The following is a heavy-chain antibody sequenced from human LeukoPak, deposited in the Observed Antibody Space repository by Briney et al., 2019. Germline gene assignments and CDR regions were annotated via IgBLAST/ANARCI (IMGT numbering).Heavy chain of an antibody. Sequence: QPGRSLKLSCAASGFTFSGSAMHWVRQASGKGLEWVGRIRSKANSYATAYAASVKGRFTISRDDSKNTAYLQMSSLKTEDTAVYYCTRPEPWSGQPMDVCGKGTTVTVSS. CDR2: IRSKANSYAT. CDR1: GFTFSGSA. D-gene: IGHD3-3*01. V-gene: IGHV3-73*01. J-gene: IGHJ6*03. CDR3: TRPEPWSGQPMDV.